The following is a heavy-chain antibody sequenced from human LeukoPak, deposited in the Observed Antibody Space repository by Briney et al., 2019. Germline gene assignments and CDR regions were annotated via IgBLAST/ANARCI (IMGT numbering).Heavy chain of an antibody. CDR3: ARTAQPYWGGDCSHFDY. V-gene: IGHV3-30*03. J-gene: IGHJ4*02. CDR2: ITYDGSNK. Sequence: GGSLRLSCAASGFTFSSYGMHWVRQAPGKGLEWVAIITYDGSNKYYADSVKGRFTISRDNSKNTLYLQVNSLRVEDTVMYYCARTAQPYWGGDCSHFDYWGQGTLVTVSS. D-gene: IGHD2-21*02. CDR1: GFTFSSYG.